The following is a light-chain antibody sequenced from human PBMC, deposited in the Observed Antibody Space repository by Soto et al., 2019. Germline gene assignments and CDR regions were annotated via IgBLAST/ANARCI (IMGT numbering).Light chain of an antibody. Sequence: QSALTQPASVSGSPGQSITISCTGTSSDVGGYNYVSWYQQHPGKAPKLMIYDVSNRPSGVSNRFSGSKSGNTASLTISGLQAEDEADYYCCSYTSSSTLFYVFGTGTKVTVL. CDR1: SSDVGGYNY. V-gene: IGLV2-14*01. J-gene: IGLJ1*01. CDR2: DVS. CDR3: CSYTSSSTLFYV.